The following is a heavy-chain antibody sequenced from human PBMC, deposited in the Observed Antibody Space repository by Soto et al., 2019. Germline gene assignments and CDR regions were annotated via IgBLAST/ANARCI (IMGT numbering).Heavy chain of an antibody. CDR1: GFIFRNHA. V-gene: IGHV3-30*04. D-gene: IGHD2-2*02. Sequence: QVQLVESGGGVVQPGRSLRLSCAASGFIFRNHAMHWVRQAPGKGLEWVAVISYDGRNKYYADSVKGRFTISRDNSKNTLYLQMDSLRVEDTALYYCAREEYTKYLLGYWCQGTLVTVS. CDR2: ISYDGRNK. CDR3: AREEYTKYLLGY. J-gene: IGHJ4*02.